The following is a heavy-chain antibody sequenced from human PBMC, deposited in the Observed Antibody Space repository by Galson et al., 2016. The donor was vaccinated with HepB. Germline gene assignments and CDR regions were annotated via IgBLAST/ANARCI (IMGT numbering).Heavy chain of an antibody. D-gene: IGHD1-26*01. Sequence: ETLSLTCIVSGXSVXRXYWXWIRQPAGKGLEWIGRVSTTETTNYNPSLKSRVTLSVATPKNQFPLNLRSVTAADTAVYFCARDGTDGMDAWGQGTTVTVSS. J-gene: IGHJ6*02. CDR2: VSTTETT. V-gene: IGHV4-4*07. CDR3: ARDGTDGMDA. CDR1: GXSVXRXY.